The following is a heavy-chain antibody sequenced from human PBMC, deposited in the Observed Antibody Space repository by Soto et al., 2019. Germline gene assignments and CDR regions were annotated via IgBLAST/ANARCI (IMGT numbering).Heavy chain of an antibody. CDR3: ARAPIVVVTPYYFDY. CDR1: GFTFSSYA. Sequence: QVQLVESGGGVVQPGRSLRPSCAASGFTFSSYAMHWVRQAPGKGLEWVAVISYDGSNKYYADSVKGRFTISRDNSKNTLYLQMNSLRPEDTAVYYCARAPIVVVTPYYFDYWGQGTLVTVSS. V-gene: IGHV3-30-3*01. J-gene: IGHJ4*02. CDR2: ISYDGSNK. D-gene: IGHD2-21*02.